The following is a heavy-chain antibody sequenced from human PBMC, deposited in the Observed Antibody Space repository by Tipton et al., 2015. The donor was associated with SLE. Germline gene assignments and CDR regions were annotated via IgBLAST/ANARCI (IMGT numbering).Heavy chain of an antibody. J-gene: IGHJ2*01. V-gene: IGHV4-4*07. D-gene: IGHD4-11*01. Sequence: LRLSCTVSGGSISSYYWSWIRQPAGGGLEWMGRIYTNENTNYNPSLKSRVTMSVDTSKNHFSLKLISVTAADTAVYYCAREFLNPVTTVHYYFDLWGRGTLVTVSS. CDR2: IYTNENT. CDR3: AREFLNPVTTVHYYFDL. CDR1: GGSISSYY.